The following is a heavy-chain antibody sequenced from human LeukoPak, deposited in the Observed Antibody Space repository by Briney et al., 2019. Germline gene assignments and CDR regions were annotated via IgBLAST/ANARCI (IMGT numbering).Heavy chain of an antibody. D-gene: IGHD3-9*01. J-gene: IGHJ4*02. CDR1: GFTFSSYA. Sequence: GGSLRLSCAASGFTFSSYAMSWVRQAPGKGLGWVSAISGSGGSTYYADSVKGRFTISRDNSKSTLYLQMNSLRAEDTAVYYCAAYYYDILTGYFDYWGQGTLVTVSS. V-gene: IGHV3-23*01. CDR3: AAYYYDILTGYFDY. CDR2: ISGSGGST.